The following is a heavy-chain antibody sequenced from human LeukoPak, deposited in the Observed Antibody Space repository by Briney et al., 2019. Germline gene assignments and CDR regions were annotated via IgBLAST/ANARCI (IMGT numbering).Heavy chain of an antibody. V-gene: IGHV1-18*01. CDR2: ISAYSGTT. J-gene: IGHJ3*02. Sequence: ASVKVSCKASGYTFANYGISWVRQAPGQGLEWMGWISAYSGTTSYAQKLQGRVTMTTDTSTSTAYMDLRSLRSDDTAVYYCARWEVTGGSRRDAFDIWGQGTMVTVSS. CDR3: ARWEVTGGSRRDAFDI. D-gene: IGHD2-15*01. CDR1: GYTFANYG.